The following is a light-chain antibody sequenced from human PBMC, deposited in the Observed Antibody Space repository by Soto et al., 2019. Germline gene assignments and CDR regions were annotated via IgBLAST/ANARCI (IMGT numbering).Light chain of an antibody. CDR1: SSDIGTYNC. J-gene: IGLJ1*01. CDR2: DVT. Sequence: QSALTQPASVSGSPGQSITISCTGTSSDIGTYNCVSWYQQHPGKAPKLIIFDVTNRPSGVSNRFSGSKSGNTASLTISGLQAEDEADYFCNSYTGSNIPYVFGTGTKLTVL. CDR3: NSYTGSNIPYV. V-gene: IGLV2-14*01.